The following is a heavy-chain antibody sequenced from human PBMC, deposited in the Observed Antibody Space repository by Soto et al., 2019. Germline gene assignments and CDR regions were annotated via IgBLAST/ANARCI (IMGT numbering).Heavy chain of an antibody. J-gene: IGHJ6*02. CDR3: ARLDGSSDNDYYYGMDV. Sequence: PSETLSLTCTVSGGSISSTSYHWGWIRQPPGKRLEWIGSIFFTGSTYYNPSLKSRATIYVDTSKDQFSLKLRSVTAADTAVYYRARLDGSSDNDYYYGMDVWGQGTTVT. D-gene: IGHD6-6*01. V-gene: IGHV4-39*01. CDR2: IFFTGST. CDR1: GGSISSTSYH.